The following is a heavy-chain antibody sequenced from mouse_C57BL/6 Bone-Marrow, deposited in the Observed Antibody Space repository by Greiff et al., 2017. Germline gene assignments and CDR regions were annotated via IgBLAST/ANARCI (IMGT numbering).Heavy chain of an antibody. CDR2: IYPGSGST. J-gene: IGHJ4*01. CDR3: ARERLRRDYAMDY. D-gene: IGHD2-4*01. CDR1: GYAFSSYW. Sequence: VQLQQSGAELVKPGASVKISCKASGYAFSSYWMNWVKQRPGQGLEWIGDIYPGSGSTNYNEKFKSKATLTVDTSSSTAYMQLSSLTSEDSAVYYCARERLRRDYAMDYWGQGTSVTVSS. V-gene: IGHV1-55*01.